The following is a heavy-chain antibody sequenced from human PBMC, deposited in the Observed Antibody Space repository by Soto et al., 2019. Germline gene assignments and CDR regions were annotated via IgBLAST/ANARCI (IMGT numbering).Heavy chain of an antibody. V-gene: IGHV1-18*04. Sequence: QVQLVHSGAEVKKPGASVKVSCKASGYTFTSYGISWVRQAPGQGLEWMGWISAYNGNTNYAQKFQGRVNMTTDTPTSTAFMELRSLRSDDTAVYYCARPDGWFGENPHAFDLWGQGTMVTVSS. CDR2: ISAYNGNT. CDR3: ARPDGWFGENPHAFDL. CDR1: GYTFTSYG. J-gene: IGHJ3*01. D-gene: IGHD3-10*01.